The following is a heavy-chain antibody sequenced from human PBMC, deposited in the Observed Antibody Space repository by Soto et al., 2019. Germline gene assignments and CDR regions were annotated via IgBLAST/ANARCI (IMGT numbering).Heavy chain of an antibody. D-gene: IGHD5-12*01. CDR1: GFTFSSYA. J-gene: IGHJ6*03. V-gene: IGHV3-23*01. CDR3: AKDAGNSGYAPPGYYYYLAV. Sequence: PGGSLRLSCAASGFTFSSYAMSWVRQAPGKGLEWVSAISGSGGSTYYADSVKGRFTISRDNSKNTLYLQMNSLRAEDTAVYYCAKDAGNSGYAPPGYYYYLAVWGKGTTVTVSS. CDR2: ISGSGGST.